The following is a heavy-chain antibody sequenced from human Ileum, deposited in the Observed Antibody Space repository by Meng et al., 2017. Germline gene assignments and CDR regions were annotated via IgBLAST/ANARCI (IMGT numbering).Heavy chain of an antibody. CDR3: AKDGTSGSYLGLYY. J-gene: IGHJ4*02. Sequence: QVPLQQSATGRVKPSQPLPLTCSISWDSVSSNSAAWNWIRQSPARGLEWLGRTYYRSKWYNDYAVSVKSRITINPDTSKNQFSLQLNSVTPEDTAVYYCAKDGTSGSYLGLYYWGQGTLVTVSS. V-gene: IGHV6-1*01. CDR1: WDSVSSNSAA. CDR2: TYYRSKWYN. D-gene: IGHD1-26*01.